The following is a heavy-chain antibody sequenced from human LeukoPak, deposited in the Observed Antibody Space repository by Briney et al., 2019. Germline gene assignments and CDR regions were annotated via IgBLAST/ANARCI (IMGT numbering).Heavy chain of an antibody. J-gene: IGHJ3*02. CDR1: GFTFNRAW. CDR3: AKDVRLAVAGIGHI. D-gene: IGHD6-19*01. Sequence: GGSLRLSCAASGFTFNRAWMSWVRQAPGKGLEWASAISGSGGSTYYADSVKGRFTISRDNSKNTLYLQMNSLRAEDTAVYYCAKDVRLAVAGIGHIWGQGTMVTVSS. CDR2: ISGSGGST. V-gene: IGHV3-23*01.